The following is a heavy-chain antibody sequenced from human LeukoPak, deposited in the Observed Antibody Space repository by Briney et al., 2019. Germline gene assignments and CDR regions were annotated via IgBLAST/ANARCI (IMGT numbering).Heavy chain of an antibody. J-gene: IGHJ3*02. CDR2: IKSKTDGGTT. D-gene: IGHD3-22*01. CDR3: TTERTYYYDSSGYYYAPSDAFDI. V-gene: IGHV3-15*01. CDR1: GFTFSNAW. Sequence: PGGSLRLSCAASGFTFSNAWMSWVRQAPGKGLEWVGRIKSKTDGGTTDYAAPVKGRFTISRDDSKNTLYLQMNSLKTEDTAVYYCTTERTYYYDSSGYYYAPSDAFDIWGQGTMVTVSS.